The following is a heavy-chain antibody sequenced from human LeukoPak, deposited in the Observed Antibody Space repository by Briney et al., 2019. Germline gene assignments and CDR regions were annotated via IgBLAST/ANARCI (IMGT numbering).Heavy chain of an antibody. V-gene: IGHV4-34*01. CDR1: GGSFSGYY. CDR2: INHSGST. J-gene: IGHJ6*02. Sequence: SETLSLTCAVYGGSFSGYYWSWIRQPPGEGLEWIGEINHSGSTNYNPSLKSRVTISVDTSKNQFSLKLSSVTAADTAVYYCASRLYYYCGMDVWGQGTTVTVSS. CDR3: ASRLYYYCGMDV.